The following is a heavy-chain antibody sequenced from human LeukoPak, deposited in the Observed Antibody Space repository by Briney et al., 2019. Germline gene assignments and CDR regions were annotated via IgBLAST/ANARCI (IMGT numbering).Heavy chain of an antibody. Sequence: KPSETLSLTCTASGDSISSNNYFWGWIRQPPGKDLEWIGTTYYTGSTFYNPSLNSRVTISVARSKNQFSLRLSSVTAADTAVYYCARHRDCSTTTCSVKWGFDYWGQGTLVTVSS. CDR2: TYYTGST. CDR3: ARHRDCSTTTCSVKWGFDY. J-gene: IGHJ4*02. CDR1: GDSISSNNYF. D-gene: IGHD2-2*01. V-gene: IGHV4-39*01.